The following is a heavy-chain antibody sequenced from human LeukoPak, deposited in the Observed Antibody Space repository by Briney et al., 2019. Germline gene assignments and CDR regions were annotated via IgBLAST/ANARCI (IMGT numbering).Heavy chain of an antibody. J-gene: IGHJ4*02. CDR1: GYRFTRYW. CDR2: IYPGDSDT. CDR3: ARPTYSSIWWDFDY. D-gene: IGHD6-13*01. V-gene: IGHV5-51*01. Sequence: GESLQISCQGSGYRFTRYWIGWVRQMPGKGLEWMGIIYPGDSDTRYSPSFRGQVTISADKSISTAYLQWSSLKASDTAMYYCARPTYSSIWWDFDYWGQGTLVTVSS.